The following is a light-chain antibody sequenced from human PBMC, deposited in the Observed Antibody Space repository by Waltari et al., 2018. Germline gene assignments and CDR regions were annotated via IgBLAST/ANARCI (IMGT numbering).Light chain of an antibody. V-gene: IGLV3-21*02. J-gene: IGLJ3*02. CDR2: DDT. CDR3: QVWDSTSDHWV. Sequence: SYVMTQPPSVSVAPGQTARITRGGNNIGTYHVHWYQQQPGQAPALVGYDDTDRPSGIPERFSGSNSGNTATLTISRVEAGDEADYHCQVWDSTSDHWVFGGGTKLTVL. CDR1: NIGTYH.